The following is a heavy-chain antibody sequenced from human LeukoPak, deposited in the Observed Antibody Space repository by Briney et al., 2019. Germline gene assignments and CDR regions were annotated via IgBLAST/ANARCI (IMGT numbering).Heavy chain of an antibody. CDR3: ARDSLYDSILDAFDI. CDR1: GFTFSSYE. CDR2: ISSSSSYI. J-gene: IGHJ3*02. Sequence: GGSLRLSCAASGFTFSSYEMNWVRQAPGKGLEWVSSISSSSSYIYYADSVKGRFTISRDNAKNSLYLQMNSLRAEDTAVYYCARDSLYDSILDAFDIWGQGTMVTVSS. V-gene: IGHV3-21*01. D-gene: IGHD3-22*01.